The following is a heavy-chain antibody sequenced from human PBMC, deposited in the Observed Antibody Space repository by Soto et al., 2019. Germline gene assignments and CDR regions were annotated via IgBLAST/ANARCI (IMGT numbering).Heavy chain of an antibody. CDR1: GYTYPIYV. CDR2: MSTNSGNT. Sequence: SLKRSRKASGYTYPIYVSSCVRQATRQGLEWMGWMSTNSGNTGYEQKFQGRVTMTRNTSISTAYMGLSSLRSEDTAVYYCARVPPLAGYSSGRLRYFQHWGQGTLVTVSS. CDR3: ARVPPLAGYSSGRLRYFQH. J-gene: IGHJ1*01. V-gene: IGHV1-8*01. D-gene: IGHD6-19*01.